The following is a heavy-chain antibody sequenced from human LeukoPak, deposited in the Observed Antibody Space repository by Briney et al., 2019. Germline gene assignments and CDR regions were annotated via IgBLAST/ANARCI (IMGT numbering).Heavy chain of an antibody. D-gene: IGHD1-14*01. CDR2: ISSSSSTI. V-gene: IGHV3-48*01. J-gene: IGHJ4*02. Sequence: GGSLRLSCAASGFTFSTYTMNWVRQAPGKGLEWVSYISSSSSTIYYADSVKGRFTISRDNSRSTLDLQMNSLRVEDTAVYYCAKGAIRTSITCYFDYWGQGTLVTVSS. CDR1: GFTFSTYT. CDR3: AKGAIRTSITCYFDY.